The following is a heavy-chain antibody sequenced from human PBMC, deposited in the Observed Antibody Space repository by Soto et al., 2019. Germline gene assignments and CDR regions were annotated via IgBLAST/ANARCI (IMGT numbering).Heavy chain of an antibody. CDR2: IKSKTDGGTT. CDR3: TTDLPVPYGDYLYYFDY. V-gene: IGHV3-15*07. J-gene: IGHJ4*02. D-gene: IGHD4-17*01. CDR1: GFTFSNAW. Sequence: EVQLVESGGGLVKPGGSLRLSCAASGFTFSNAWMNWVRQAPGKGLEWVGRIKSKTDGGTTDYAAPVKGRFTISRDDSKNTLYLQMNSLKTEDTAVYYCTTDLPVPYGDYLYYFDYWGQGTLVTVSS.